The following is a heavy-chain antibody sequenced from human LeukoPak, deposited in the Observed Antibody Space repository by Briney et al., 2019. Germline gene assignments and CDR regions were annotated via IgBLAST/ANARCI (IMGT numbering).Heavy chain of an antibody. J-gene: IGHJ6*02. CDR2: TYYRSKWYN. CDR1: GDSVSSNSAA. V-gene: IGHV6-1*01. D-gene: IGHD3-10*01. Sequence: SQTLSLTCAISGDSVSSNSAAWNWIRQSPSRGLEWLGRTYYRSKWYNDYAVSVKSRITINPDTSKNQFSLQLNSVTPEDAAVYYCARDLWFGELGDYYYGMDVWGQGTTVTVSS. CDR3: ARDLWFGELGDYYYGMDV.